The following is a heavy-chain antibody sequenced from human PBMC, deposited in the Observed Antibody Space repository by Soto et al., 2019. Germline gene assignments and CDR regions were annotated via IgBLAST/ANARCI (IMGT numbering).Heavy chain of an antibody. CDR3: ARIEYGDYGQPYYYYGMDV. J-gene: IGHJ6*02. V-gene: IGHV1-18*01. CDR2: INAYNGNT. CDR1: GYSFTRYG. D-gene: IGHD4-17*01. Sequence: ASVKVSCKASGYSFTRYGIGWARQAPGQGLEWMGWINAYNGNTNYAQNLQGRLTLTTDTSTTTAYMELRSLRSNDTATYYCARIEYGDYGQPYYYYGMDVWGQGTTVTVSS.